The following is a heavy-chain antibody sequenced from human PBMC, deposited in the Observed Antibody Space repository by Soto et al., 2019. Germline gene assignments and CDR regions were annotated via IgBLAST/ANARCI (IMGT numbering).Heavy chain of an antibody. Sequence: SETLSLTCTVSGGSVSSGGGNYWSWIRQHPGKGLEWIGYIYYSGSTHYTPSLKSRVTISLDTSKNQFSLKLSSVTAADTAVYFCARAPNSWYVYFADWGQGTLVTVSS. CDR3: ARAPNSWYVYFAD. CDR1: GGSVSSGGGNY. V-gene: IGHV4-31*03. D-gene: IGHD6-13*01. CDR2: IYYSGST. J-gene: IGHJ4*02.